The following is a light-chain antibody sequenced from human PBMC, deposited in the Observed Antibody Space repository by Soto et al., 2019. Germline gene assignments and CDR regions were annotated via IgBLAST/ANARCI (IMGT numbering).Light chain of an antibody. CDR1: QSGSSSY. CDR3: QLYGSSPMYT. V-gene: IGKV3-20*01. Sequence: EIVLTQSPGTLSLSPGERATLXCRASQSGSSSYLAWYQQKPGQAPRLLIYGASSRATGIPDRFSGSGSGTDFTLSISRLEPEDFAVYYCQLYGSSPMYTFGQGTKLEIK. CDR2: GAS. J-gene: IGKJ2*01.